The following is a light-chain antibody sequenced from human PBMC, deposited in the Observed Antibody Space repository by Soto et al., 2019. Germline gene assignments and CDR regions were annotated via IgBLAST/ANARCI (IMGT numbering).Light chain of an antibody. V-gene: IGKV3-11*01. J-gene: IGKJ4*01. CDR1: ESVEQY. CDR3: QQRRNWPPLT. Sequence: ETVLTQSPATLSLSPGERATLSCRASESVEQYLAWYQQKPSQAPRLLIYDTTNRATGIPARFSGSGFGTDFTLTIASLEPEDFATYYCQQRRNWPPLTFGGGTKVDIK. CDR2: DTT.